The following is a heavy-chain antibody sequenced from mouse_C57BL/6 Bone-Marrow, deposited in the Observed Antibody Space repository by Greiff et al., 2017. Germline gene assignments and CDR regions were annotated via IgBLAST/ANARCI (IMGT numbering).Heavy chain of an antibody. V-gene: IGHV5-15*01. D-gene: IGHD2-2*01. Sequence: EVKLVESGGGLVQPGGSLKLSCAASGFTFSDYGMAWVRQAPRKGPEWVAFISNLAYSIYYADTVTGRFTISRENAKNTLYLEMSSLRSEDTAMYYCARQGGNDEWGYYFDYWGQGTTLTVSS. CDR3: ARQGGNDEWGYYFDY. CDR1: GFTFSDYG. CDR2: ISNLAYSI. J-gene: IGHJ2*01.